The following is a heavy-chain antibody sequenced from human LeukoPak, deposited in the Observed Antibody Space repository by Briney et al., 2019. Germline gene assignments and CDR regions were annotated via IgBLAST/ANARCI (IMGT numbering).Heavy chain of an antibody. V-gene: IGHV1-3*01. CDR1: GYTFTSYA. J-gene: IGHJ4*02. CDR3: ARNMVRGVIPQD. CDR2: INAGNGNT. D-gene: IGHD3-10*01. Sequence: EASVNVSCKASGYTFTSYAMHWVRQAPGPRLEWMGWINAGNGNTKYSQKFQGRVTITRDTSASTAYMELSSLRSEDTAVYYCARNMVRGVIPQDWGQGTLVTVSS.